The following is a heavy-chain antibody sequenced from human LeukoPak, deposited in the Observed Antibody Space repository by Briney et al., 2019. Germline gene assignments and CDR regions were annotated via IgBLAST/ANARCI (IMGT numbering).Heavy chain of an antibody. D-gene: IGHD3-22*01. CDR2: IYYSGGP. CDR3: ARGSSGSSGYYTY. CDR1: GASINSYF. V-gene: IGHV4-59*12. Sequence: SETLSLTCTVSGASINSYFWSWIRQPPGKGLEWIGYIYYSGGPNYSPSLKSRVTISVDTSKNQFSLKLSSVTAADTAVYYCARGSSGSSGYYTYWGQGTLVTVSS. J-gene: IGHJ4*02.